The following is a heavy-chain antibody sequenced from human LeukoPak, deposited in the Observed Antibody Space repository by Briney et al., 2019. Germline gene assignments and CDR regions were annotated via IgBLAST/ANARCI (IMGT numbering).Heavy chain of an antibody. J-gene: IGHJ6*03. D-gene: IGHD1-26*01. CDR3: ARVGAPPGLYYYYYYMDV. Sequence: SETLSLTCTVSGGSISSSSYYWSWIRQPPGKGLEWIGEINHSGSTNYNPSLKSRVTISVDTSKNQFSLKLSSVTAADTAVYYCARVGAPPGLYYYYYYMDVWGKGTTVTISS. CDR2: INHSGST. V-gene: IGHV4-39*07. CDR1: GGSISSSSYY.